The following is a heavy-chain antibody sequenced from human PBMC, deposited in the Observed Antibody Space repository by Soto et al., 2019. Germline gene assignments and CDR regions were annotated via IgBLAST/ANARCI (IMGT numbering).Heavy chain of an antibody. J-gene: IGHJ4*02. Sequence: PSETLSLTCTVSGGSISSYYWSWIRQPPGKGLEWIGYIYYSGSTNYNPSLKSRVTISVDTSKNQFSLKLSSVTAADTAVYYCARVGYSSSLYYFDYWGQGTLVTVSS. V-gene: IGHV4-59*01. CDR2: IYYSGST. D-gene: IGHD6-13*01. CDR1: GGSISSYY. CDR3: ARVGYSSSLYYFDY.